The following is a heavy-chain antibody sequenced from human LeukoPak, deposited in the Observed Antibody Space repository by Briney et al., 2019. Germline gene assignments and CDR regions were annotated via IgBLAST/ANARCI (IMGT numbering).Heavy chain of an antibody. CDR2: MNPNSGDT. V-gene: IGHV1-2*02. D-gene: IGHD2-2*01. CDR1: VYTFTNFY. CDR3: ARRPINCIITNCYVDY. J-gene: IGHJ4*02. Sequence: KPGASVTVSCTASVYTFTNFYIHWVRQAPGQGLEWMGWMNPNSGDTSYAREFQDRVTMTRDTSLSTAYMELSRLRSDGTAVYFCARRPINCIITNCYVDYWGQGTLVTVSS.